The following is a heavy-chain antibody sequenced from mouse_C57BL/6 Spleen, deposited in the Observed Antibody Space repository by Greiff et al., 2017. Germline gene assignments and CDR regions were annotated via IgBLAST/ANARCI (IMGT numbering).Heavy chain of an antibody. CDR3: ASDSGRNGYYVRFAY. CDR2: IWGVGST. D-gene: IGHD2-3*01. Sequence: VKLMESGPGLVAPSQSLSITCTVSGFSLTSYGVDWVRQSTGKGLEWLGVIWGVGSTNYNSALKSRLSISKDNSKCQVVLKMNSLQTDDTAMYYCASDSGRNGYYVRFAYCGQGTLVTVSA. J-gene: IGHJ3*01. V-gene: IGHV2-6*01. CDR1: GFSLTSYG.